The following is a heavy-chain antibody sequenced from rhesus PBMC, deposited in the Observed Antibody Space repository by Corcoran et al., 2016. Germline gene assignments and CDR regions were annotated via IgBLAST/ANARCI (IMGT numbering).Heavy chain of an antibody. D-gene: IGHD3-28*01. CDR1: GASISRYW. J-gene: IGHJ4*01. Sequence: QVQLQESGPGLVKPSETLSLTCAVSGASISRYWWRWYRQPPGKGLEWIGEVNDNSASTNQHPPHKGRVTISKDAAKTRFSLKRSVVTAADTAVYDCARGGYYDDSGYYTAKDYWGQGVLVTVSS. CDR3: ARGGYYDDSGYYTAKDY. V-gene: IGHV4-80*01. CDR2: VNDNSAST.